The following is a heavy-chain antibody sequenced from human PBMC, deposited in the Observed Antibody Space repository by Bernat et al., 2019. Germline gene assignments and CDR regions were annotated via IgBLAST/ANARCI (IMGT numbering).Heavy chain of an antibody. Sequence: EVQLLESGGGLVQPGGSLRLSCAASGFTFSSYDMIWVRQAPGKGLWWVSGISGGGNRTEDADSVKGRFTISRDNSKNTLSLQMNSLRAEDTAVYYCAKILSQVDYYWYGADVWGQGTMVTVPS. J-gene: IGHJ3*01. CDR1: GFTFSSYD. V-gene: IGHV3-23*01. CDR3: AKILSQVDYYWYGADV. CDR2: ISGGGNRT. D-gene: IGHD1-20*01.